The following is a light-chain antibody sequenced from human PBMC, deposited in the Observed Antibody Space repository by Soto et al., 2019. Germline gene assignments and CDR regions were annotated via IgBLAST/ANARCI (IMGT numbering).Light chain of an antibody. J-gene: IGLJ1*01. V-gene: IGLV2-14*01. CDR3: NSYTSSNTYV. CDR1: SSDVGAHNF. Sequence: QSALTQPASVSGSPGRAITISCSGSSSDVGAHNFVSWYQHHPGKAPKLMIYEVSNRPSGVSNRFSGSKSGNTASLTISGLQAEDEADYYCNSYTSSNTYVFGSGTKVPS. CDR2: EVS.